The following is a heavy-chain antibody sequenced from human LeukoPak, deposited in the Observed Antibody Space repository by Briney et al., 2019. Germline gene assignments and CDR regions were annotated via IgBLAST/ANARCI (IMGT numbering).Heavy chain of an antibody. CDR2: IRSKANSYAT. CDR1: GFTFSGSV. V-gene: IGHV3-73*01. Sequence: GGSLRLSCAASGFTFSGSVMHWVRQASGRGLEWVGRIRSKANSYATAYAASVKGRFTISRDNSKNTLYLQMNSLRAEDTAVYYCARVDTMVRGAPQSSWYFDYWGQGTLVTVSS. J-gene: IGHJ4*02. CDR3: ARVDTMVRGAPQSSWYFDY. D-gene: IGHD3-10*01.